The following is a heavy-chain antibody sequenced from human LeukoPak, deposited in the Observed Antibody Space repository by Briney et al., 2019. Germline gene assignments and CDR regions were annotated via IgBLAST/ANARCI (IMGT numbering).Heavy chain of an antibody. V-gene: IGHV4-39*01. Sequence: SETLSLTCTVSGGSISSSSYYWGWIRQSPGKGLEWIGSIYYSGSTYYNPSLKSRVTISVDTSKNQFSLKLSSVTAADTAVYYCARQARPDYGGNSGAFDYWGQGTLVTVSS. J-gene: IGHJ4*02. D-gene: IGHD4-23*01. CDR1: GGSISSSSYY. CDR3: ARQARPDYGGNSGAFDY. CDR2: IYYSGST.